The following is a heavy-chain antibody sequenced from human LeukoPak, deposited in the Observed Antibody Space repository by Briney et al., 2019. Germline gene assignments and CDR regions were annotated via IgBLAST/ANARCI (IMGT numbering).Heavy chain of an antibody. CDR3: ASPPYYYDSSGYKRGNY. D-gene: IGHD3-22*01. V-gene: IGHV4-59*12. CDR1: GGSISSYY. Sequence: SETLSLTCTVSGGSISSYYWSWIRQPPGKGLEWIGYIYYSGSTNYNPSLKSRVTISVDTSKNQFSLKLSSVTAADTAVYYCASPPYYYDSSGYKRGNYWGQGTLVTVSS. CDR2: IYYSGST. J-gene: IGHJ4*02.